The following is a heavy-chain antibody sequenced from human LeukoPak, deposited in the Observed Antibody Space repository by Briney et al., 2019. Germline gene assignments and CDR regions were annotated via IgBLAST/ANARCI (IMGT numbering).Heavy chain of an antibody. V-gene: IGHV3-30-3*01. CDR2: ISNDGSNR. J-gene: IGHJ5*02. CDR3: ARDFGRDGYNYGGKNWFDP. CDR1: GFTFSSYP. D-gene: IGHD5-24*01. Sequence: GRSLRLSCAASGFTFSSYPMQWVRQAPGKGLEWVAVISNDGSNRYYADSVKGRLTISRDNSKNTLYLQMNSLRAEDTALYYCARDFGRDGYNYGGKNWFDPWGQGTLVTVSS.